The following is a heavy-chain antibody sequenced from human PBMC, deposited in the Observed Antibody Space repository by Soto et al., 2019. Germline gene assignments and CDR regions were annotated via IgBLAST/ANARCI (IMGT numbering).Heavy chain of an antibody. D-gene: IGHD3-10*01. Sequence: SETLSLTCTVSGGSISSSSYYWGWIRQPPGKGLEWIGSIYYSGSTYYNPSLKSRVTISVDTSKNQFSLKLNSMTAANTAVYYCARHNYGSGSTYFDYWGQGTLVTVSS. CDR1: GGSISSSSYY. J-gene: IGHJ4*02. V-gene: IGHV4-39*01. CDR2: IYYSGST. CDR3: ARHNYGSGSTYFDY.